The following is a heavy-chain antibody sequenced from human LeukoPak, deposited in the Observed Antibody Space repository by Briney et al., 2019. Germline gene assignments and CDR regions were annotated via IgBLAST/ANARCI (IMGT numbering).Heavy chain of an antibody. CDR2: ITGSDCSS. V-gene: IGHV3-23*01. Sequence: PGGSLRLSCVASGFTFTNYAMSWVRQAPGKGLEWVSAITGSDCSSYYADSVKGRFTISRDNSKNTLYLQVNSLRAEDTAVYYCAKWGDYDILTGYYVPDYWGQGTLVTVSS. CDR1: GFTFTNYA. CDR3: AKWGDYDILTGYYVPDY. J-gene: IGHJ4*02. D-gene: IGHD3-9*01.